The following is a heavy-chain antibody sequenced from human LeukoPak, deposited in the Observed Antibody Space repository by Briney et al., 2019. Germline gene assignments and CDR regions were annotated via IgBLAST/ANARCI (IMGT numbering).Heavy chain of an antibody. CDR2: ISSSSSYI. CDR1: GFTFSSYS. J-gene: IGHJ4*02. D-gene: IGHD4-23*01. Sequence: GGSLRLSCAASGFTFSSYSMNWVRQAPGKGLEWVSSISSSSSYIYYADSVKGRFTISRDNAKNSLYLQMNSLRAEDTAVYYCATAPNYGGMPRRDYWGQGTLVTVSS. CDR3: ATAPNYGGMPRRDY. V-gene: IGHV3-21*01.